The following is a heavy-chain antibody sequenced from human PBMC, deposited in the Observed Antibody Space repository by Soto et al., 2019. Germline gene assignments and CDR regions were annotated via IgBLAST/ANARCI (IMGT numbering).Heavy chain of an antibody. CDR2: IYYSGST. CDR1: GGSISSSSYY. CDR3: ARSMTTVVPLDY. Sequence: PSETLSLTCTVSGGSISSSSYYWGWIRQPPGKGLEWIGSIYYSGSTYYNPSLKSRVTISVDTSKNQFSLKLSSVTAADTAVYYCARSMTTVVPLDYWGQGTLVTVSS. J-gene: IGHJ4*02. D-gene: IGHD4-17*01. V-gene: IGHV4-39*01.